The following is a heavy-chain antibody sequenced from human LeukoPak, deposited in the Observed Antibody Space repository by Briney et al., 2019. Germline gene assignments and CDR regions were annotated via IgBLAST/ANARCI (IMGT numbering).Heavy chain of an antibody. J-gene: IGHJ1*01. D-gene: IGHD3-22*01. V-gene: IGHV3-23*01. CDR1: GFTFSSYA. Sequence: GGSLRLSCAASGFTFSSYAMSWVRQAPGKGLEWVSAISGSGGSTYYAASVKGRFTISRDNSKNPLYLQMNSLRAEDTAVYYCAKQSGYSEYFQHWGQGTLVTVSS. CDR2: ISGSGGST. CDR3: AKQSGYSEYFQH.